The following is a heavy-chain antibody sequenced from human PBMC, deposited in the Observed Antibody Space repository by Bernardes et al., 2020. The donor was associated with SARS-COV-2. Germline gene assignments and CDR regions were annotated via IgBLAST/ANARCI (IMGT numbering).Heavy chain of an antibody. CDR1: GGSISSYY. J-gene: IGHJ6*02. CDR2: IYISGNT. CDR3: ERLARYYYNGMDV. V-gene: IGHV4-4*07. Sequence: AEPLSLTCTVGGGSISSYYSTWVRQPAGKGREWIWRIYISGNTYYNPSLKSRVTMSVDTSKNQFSLNLSSVTAADTAVYYCERLARYYYNGMDVWGQGTTVTVSS.